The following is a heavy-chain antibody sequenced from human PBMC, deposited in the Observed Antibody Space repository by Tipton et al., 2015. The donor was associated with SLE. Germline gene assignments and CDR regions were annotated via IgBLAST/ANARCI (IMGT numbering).Heavy chain of an antibody. V-gene: IGHV1-18*01. CDR3: ASDVPASGSHLLDS. CDR1: GYTFTNYG. J-gene: IGHJ4*02. D-gene: IGHD6-13*01. CDR2: ISAYNGNT. Sequence: QVQLVQSGAEVKKPGASVKVSCKASGYTFTNYGVGWVRQAPGQGLEWVAWISAYNGNTDYAQKLRGRVTVTTDTSTNTAYLELRSLTSDDTALYYCASDVPASGSHLLDSWGQGTLVTVSS.